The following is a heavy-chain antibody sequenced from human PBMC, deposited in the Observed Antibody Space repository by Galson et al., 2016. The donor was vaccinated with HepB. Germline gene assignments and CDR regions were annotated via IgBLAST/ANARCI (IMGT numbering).Heavy chain of an antibody. CDR1: GFIFSDYC. D-gene: IGHD6-13*01. J-gene: IGHJ3*01. Sequence: SLRLSCAASGFIFSDYCMNWIRQAPGKGLEWVSNIRSGSSYTDYADSVKGRFTISRDNAKNSLYLQMSNLGVEDTAVYYCARDPGFAAAAHAFDLWGQGTTVTVSS. V-gene: IGHV3-11*06. CDR2: IRSGSSYT. CDR3: ARDPGFAAAAHAFDL.